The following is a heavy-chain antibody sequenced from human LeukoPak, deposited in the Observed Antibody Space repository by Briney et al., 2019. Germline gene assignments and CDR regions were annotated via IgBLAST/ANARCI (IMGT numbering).Heavy chain of an antibody. CDR3: ARYSGDYGDYPNWFDP. Sequence: SETLSLTCTASGGSISSYYWSWIRQPPGKGLEWIGYIYYSGSTNYNPSLKSRVTISVDTSKNQFSLKLSSVTAADTAVYYCARYSGDYGDYPNWFDPWGQGTLVTVSS. D-gene: IGHD4-17*01. J-gene: IGHJ5*02. CDR1: GGSISSYY. CDR2: IYYSGST. V-gene: IGHV4-59*01.